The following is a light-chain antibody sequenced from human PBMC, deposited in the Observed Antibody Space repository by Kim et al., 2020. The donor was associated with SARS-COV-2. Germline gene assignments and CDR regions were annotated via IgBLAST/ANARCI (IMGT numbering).Light chain of an antibody. CDR1: VLVGRG. J-gene: IGLJ2*01. Sequence: KRARFPGGENVLVGRGVHWYWQESGPAPVLVICYDSDRPAGIPERFSGSNSGNTATLTISRVEAGDEADYYCQVWDSSSDHRVIFGGGTQLTVL. CDR2: YDS. V-gene: IGLV3-21*04. CDR3: QVWDSSSDHRVI.